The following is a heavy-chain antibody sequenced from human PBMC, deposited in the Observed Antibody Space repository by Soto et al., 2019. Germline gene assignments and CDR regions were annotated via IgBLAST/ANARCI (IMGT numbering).Heavy chain of an antibody. V-gene: IGHV3-30*03. J-gene: IGHJ4*02. D-gene: IGHD6-19*01. CDR1: GFTFSSYG. CDR2: ISYDGSNK. Sequence: QVQLVESGGGVVQPGRSLRLSCAASGFTFSSYGMHWVRQAPGKGLEWVAVISYDGSNKSYADSVKGRFTISRDNSKNTLYLQMNXXXXXXXXVYXXXXXXXXXGWYGGDDFDYWGQGTLVTVSS. CDR3: XXXXXXXGWYGGDDFDY.